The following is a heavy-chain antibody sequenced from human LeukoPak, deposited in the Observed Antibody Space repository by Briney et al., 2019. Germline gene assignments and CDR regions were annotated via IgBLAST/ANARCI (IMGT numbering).Heavy chain of an antibody. CDR3: ARVGTSPAGALDY. Sequence: GGSLRLSCAASGFTFSSYEMNWVRQAPGKGLEGVSYISSSGSTIYYADSVKGRFTISRDNAKNSLYLQMNSLRAEDTAVYYCARVGTSPAGALDYWGQGTLVTVSS. J-gene: IGHJ4*02. CDR1: GFTFSSYE. D-gene: IGHD2-2*01. V-gene: IGHV3-48*03. CDR2: ISSSGSTI.